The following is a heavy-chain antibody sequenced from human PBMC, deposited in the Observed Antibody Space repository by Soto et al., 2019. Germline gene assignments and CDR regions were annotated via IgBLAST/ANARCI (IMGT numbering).Heavy chain of an antibody. D-gene: IGHD3-10*01. CDR3: AKALGTPCYYYYMEV. V-gene: IGHV3-23*01. CDR1: GFNFNIYA. CDR2: IRPGGDST. J-gene: IGHJ6*03. Sequence: EVQLLESGGGLVQPGGSLRLSCAASGFNFNIYAMTWVRQATGKGLEWVSTIRPGGDSTYFADSVKGRVTISRDNSKNTLPLQTNSLRAEDTATFFCAKALGTPCYYYYMEVWGTGTTVTVSS.